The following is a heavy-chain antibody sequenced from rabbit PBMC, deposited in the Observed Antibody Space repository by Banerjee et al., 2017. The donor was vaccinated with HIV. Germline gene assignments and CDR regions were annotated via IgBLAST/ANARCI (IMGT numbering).Heavy chain of an antibody. CDR1: GFSFSRSYW. CDR3: ARDLAGIIGWNFNL. CDR2: IYTGTSGST. V-gene: IGHV1S45*01. D-gene: IGHD4-1*01. J-gene: IGHJ4*01. Sequence: QEQLEESGGDLVQPEGSLTLTCTASGFSFSRSYWICWVRQAPGKGLELIACIYTGTSGSTWYATWAKGRFTISKTSWTTVTLQMTSLTAADTATYFCARDLAGIIGWNFNLWGQGTLVTVS.